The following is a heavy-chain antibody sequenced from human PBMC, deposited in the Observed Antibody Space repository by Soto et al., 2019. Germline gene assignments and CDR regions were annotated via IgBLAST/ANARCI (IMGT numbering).Heavy chain of an antibody. CDR2: IIPINGTA. J-gene: IGHJ4*02. CDR3: ARGGPPIDY. D-gene: IGHD3-10*01. V-gene: IGHV1-69*06. CDR1: GGTFSSYA. Sequence: SVKVSCTASGGTFSSYAISWVRQAPGQRLEWMGEIIPINGTAKYSQKFQGRVTITGDTSASTAYMELSSLRSEDTAVYYCARGGPPIDYWGQGTLVTVSS.